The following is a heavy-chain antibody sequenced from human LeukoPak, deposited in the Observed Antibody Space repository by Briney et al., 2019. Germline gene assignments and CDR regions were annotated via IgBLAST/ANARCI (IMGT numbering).Heavy chain of an antibody. CDR1: GFTFDDYA. J-gene: IGHJ3*02. CDR2: ISWNSGSI. D-gene: IGHD3-10*01. Sequence: GGSLRLSCAASGFTFDDYAMHWVRQAPGRGLEWVSGISWNSGSIGYADSVKGRFTISRDNAKNSLYLRMNSLRAEDTALYYCATGVRITMVRAAFDIWGQGTMVTVSS. CDR3: ATGVRITMVRAAFDI. V-gene: IGHV3-9*01.